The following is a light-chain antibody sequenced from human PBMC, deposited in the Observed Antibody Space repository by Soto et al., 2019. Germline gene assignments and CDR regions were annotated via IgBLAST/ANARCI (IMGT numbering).Light chain of an antibody. Sequence: DIQMTQSPSTLSASVGDRLSITCRASQRITNWLAWYQQKPGKAPKLLIYKASSLQSEVPSRFSGSASGPEFTLTISGLQPDDYATYYCQQYHSYPFTFGPGTKVDIQ. CDR2: KAS. CDR3: QQYHSYPFT. J-gene: IGKJ3*01. V-gene: IGKV1-5*03. CDR1: QRITNW.